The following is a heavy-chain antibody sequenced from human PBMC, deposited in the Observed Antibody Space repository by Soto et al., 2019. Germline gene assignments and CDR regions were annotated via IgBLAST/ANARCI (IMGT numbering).Heavy chain of an antibody. Sequence: EVQLLESGGGLVQPGGSLRLSCAASGFTFSSYAMSWVRQAPGKGLEWVSAISGSGGSTYYADSVKGRFTISRDNSKNTRYLQMSSRRAEDMAVYYCAKDRGCSGGSCYSGGASEFWGQGTLVTVSS. CDR2: ISGSGGST. J-gene: IGHJ4*02. D-gene: IGHD2-15*01. CDR3: AKDRGCSGGSCYSGGASEF. V-gene: IGHV3-23*01. CDR1: GFTFSSYA.